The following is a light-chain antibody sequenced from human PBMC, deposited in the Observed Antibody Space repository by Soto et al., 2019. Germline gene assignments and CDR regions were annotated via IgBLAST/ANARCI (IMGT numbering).Light chain of an antibody. V-gene: IGLV1-47*01. CDR3: AAWDDSLSAL. CDR2: RNN. J-gene: IGLJ3*02. CDR1: SSNIGSNY. Sequence: QSVLTQPPSASGTPGQRVTISCSGSSSNIGSNYVYWYQQLPGTAPKLLIYRNNQRPSGVPDRFPGSKSGTSASLAISWLRSEDEADYYCAAWDDSLSALFGGGTKVTVL.